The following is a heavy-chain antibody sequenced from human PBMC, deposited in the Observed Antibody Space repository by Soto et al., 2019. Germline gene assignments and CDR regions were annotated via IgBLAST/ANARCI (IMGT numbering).Heavy chain of an antibody. J-gene: IGHJ4*02. CDR2: ISAYNGNT. CDR1: GYTFTSYG. D-gene: IGHD4-17*01. V-gene: IGHV1-18*01. CDR3: ARDVRDCDYVTLDIDY. Sequence: ASVKVSCKASGYTFTSYGISWVRQAPGQGLEWMGWISAYNGNTNYAQKLQGRVTMTTDTSTSTAYMELRSLRSDDTAVYYCARDVRDCDYVTLDIDYWGQGTLVTVSS.